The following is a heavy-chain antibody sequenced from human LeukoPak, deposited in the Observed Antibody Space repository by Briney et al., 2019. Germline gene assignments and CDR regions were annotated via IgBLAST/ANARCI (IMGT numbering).Heavy chain of an antibody. Sequence: GSSVKVSCKASGGTFSSYAISWVRQAPGQGLEWMGGIIPIFGTANYAQKFQGRVTITTDESTSTAYMELSSLRSEDTAVYYCARDRDDYGDSGYMDVWGKGTTVTVSS. CDR1: GGTFSSYA. CDR2: IIPIFGTA. J-gene: IGHJ6*03. CDR3: ARDRDDYGDSGYMDV. V-gene: IGHV1-69*05. D-gene: IGHD4-17*01.